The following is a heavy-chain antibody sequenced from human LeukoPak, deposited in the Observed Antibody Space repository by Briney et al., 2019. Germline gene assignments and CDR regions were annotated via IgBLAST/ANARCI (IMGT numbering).Heavy chain of an antibody. CDR3: AREGGGVAGATTAFDI. V-gene: IGHV3-30*02. Sequence: GGSLRLSCAASGFTFSSYGMHWVRQAPGKGLEWVAFIRYDGSNKYYADSVKGRFTISRDNSKNTLYLQMNSLRAEDTAVYYCAREGGGVAGATTAFDIWGQGTMVTVSS. D-gene: IGHD1-26*01. CDR2: IRYDGSNK. CDR1: GFTFSSYG. J-gene: IGHJ3*02.